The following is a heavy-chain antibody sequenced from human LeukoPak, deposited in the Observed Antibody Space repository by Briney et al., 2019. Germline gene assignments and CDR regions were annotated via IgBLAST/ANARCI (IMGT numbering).Heavy chain of an antibody. CDR2: IYPGDSDT. CDR1: GYSFTSYW. D-gene: IGHD6-6*01. J-gene: IGHJ6*03. Sequence: GESLKISCKGSGYSFTSYWIGWVRQMPGKGLEWMGIIYPGDSDTRYSPSFQGQVTISADKSISTAYLQWSSLKASDTAMYYCARLPLGHSEIAARPGGYYYYMDVWGKGTTVTVSS. CDR3: ARLPLGHSEIAARPGGYYYYMDV. V-gene: IGHV5-51*01.